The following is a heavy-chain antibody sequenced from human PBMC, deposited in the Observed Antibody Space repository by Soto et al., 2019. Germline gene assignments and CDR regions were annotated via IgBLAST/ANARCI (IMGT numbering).Heavy chain of an antibody. D-gene: IGHD3-16*01. Sequence: WASVKVSCKASGGTFSSYAISWVRQAPGQGLEWMGGIIPIFGTANYAQKFQGRVTITADESTSTAYMELSSLRSEDTAVYYCARGASSLYVLGWFDPWGQGTLVTVSS. J-gene: IGHJ5*02. CDR1: GGTFSSYA. V-gene: IGHV1-69*13. CDR3: ARGASSLYVLGWFDP. CDR2: IIPIFGTA.